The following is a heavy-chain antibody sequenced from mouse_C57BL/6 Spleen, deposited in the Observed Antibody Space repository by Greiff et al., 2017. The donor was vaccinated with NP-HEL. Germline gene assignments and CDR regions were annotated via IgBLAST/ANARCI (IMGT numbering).Heavy chain of an antibody. Sequence: EVQLQQSGPELVKPGASVKMSCKASGYTFNDYNMHWVKQSHGKSLEWIGYINPNNGGTSYNQKFKGKATLTENKSSSTAYMELRSLTSEESAVYSCARSLYAWFAYWGQGTLVTVSA. V-gene: IGHV1-22*01. J-gene: IGHJ3*01. CDR2: INPNNGGT. CDR3: ARSLYAWFAY. D-gene: IGHD1-3*01. CDR1: GYTFNDYN.